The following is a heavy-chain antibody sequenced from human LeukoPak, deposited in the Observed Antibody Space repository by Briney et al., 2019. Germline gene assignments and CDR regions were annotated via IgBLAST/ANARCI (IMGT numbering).Heavy chain of an antibody. J-gene: IGHJ4*02. CDR3: AKSVIVVVTGSQLDY. Sequence: GSLRLSCAASGFTFSSYSMNWVRQAPGKGLEWISYISSSSSTIYYADSVKGRFTISRDNSKNTLYLQMNSLRAEDTAVYYCAKSVIVVVTGSQLDYWGQGTLVTVSS. CDR2: ISSSSSTI. V-gene: IGHV3-48*01. CDR1: GFTFSSYS. D-gene: IGHD3-22*01.